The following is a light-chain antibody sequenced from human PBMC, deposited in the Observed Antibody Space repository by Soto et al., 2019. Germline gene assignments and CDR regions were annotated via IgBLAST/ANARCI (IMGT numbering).Light chain of an antibody. CDR3: LQKYFFPFT. J-gene: IGKJ3*01. CDR2: AAS. Sequence: AIQMTQSPSSLSASVGDRVTITCRASQGIRNDLDWFQQKPGKAPKLLIYAASNFQSGVPARFSGSGSSTDLTLTIRSLQPEDFATYYCLQKYFFPFTFGPGTKVDIK. CDR1: QGIRND. V-gene: IGKV1-6*01.